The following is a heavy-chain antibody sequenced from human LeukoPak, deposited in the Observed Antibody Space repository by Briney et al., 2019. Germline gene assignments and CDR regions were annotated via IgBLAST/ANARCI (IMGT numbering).Heavy chain of an antibody. V-gene: IGHV1-69*05. D-gene: IGHD3-22*01. CDR3: ARGWGYYDSSGYYPNWFDP. Sequence: ASVKVSCKAPGGTFSSYAISWVRQAPGQGLEWMGGIIPIFGTANYAQKFQGRVTITTDESTSTAYMELSSLRSEDTAVYYCARGWGYYDSSGYYPNWFDPWGQGTLVTVSS. CDR2: IIPIFGTA. J-gene: IGHJ5*02. CDR1: GGTFSSYA.